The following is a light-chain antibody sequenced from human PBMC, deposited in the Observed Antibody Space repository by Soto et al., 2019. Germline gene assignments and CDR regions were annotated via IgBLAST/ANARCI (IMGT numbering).Light chain of an antibody. J-gene: IGKJ5*01. V-gene: IGKV1-5*01. CDR1: QNSRNL. Sequence: DIQLTQSPSTLSAAVGDSVTITCRARQNSRNLLAWYQQKPGKAPKPLIYDASTLKTGVPSRFSGSGSGSEFNFTITGLQPDDFANYFCQQYNTYSTFGQGTRLEI. CDR2: DAS. CDR3: QQYNTYST.